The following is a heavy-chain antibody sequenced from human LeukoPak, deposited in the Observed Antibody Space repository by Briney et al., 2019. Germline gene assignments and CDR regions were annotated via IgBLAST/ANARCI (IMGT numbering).Heavy chain of an antibody. D-gene: IGHD3-16*01. J-gene: IGHJ2*01. CDR3: AKEGAWGNWYFDL. V-gene: IGHV3-30*18. Sequence: GGSLRLSCAASGFTFNSHGMHWVRQAPGKGLEWVVVISADGDTKYYADSVKGRFTISRDNSKNTVYLEMNSLREEDTAVYYCAKEGAWGNWYFDLWGRGTLVTVSS. CDR2: ISADGDTK. CDR1: GFTFNSHG.